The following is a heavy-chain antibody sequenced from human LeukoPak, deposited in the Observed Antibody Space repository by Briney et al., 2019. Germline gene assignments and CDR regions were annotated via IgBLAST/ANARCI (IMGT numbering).Heavy chain of an antibody. J-gene: IGHJ4*02. Sequence: GGSLRLSCAASGFTFSSYEMNWVRQAPGKGLEWVSYISSGGSTIYYADSVKGRFTISRDNAKNSLYLQMNSLRAEDRAVYYCARDRPPDYYDSSGYPYGGGFDYWGQGTLVTVSS. CDR1: GFTFSSYE. CDR2: ISSGGSTI. D-gene: IGHD3-22*01. V-gene: IGHV3-48*03. CDR3: ARDRPPDYYDSSGYPYGGGFDY.